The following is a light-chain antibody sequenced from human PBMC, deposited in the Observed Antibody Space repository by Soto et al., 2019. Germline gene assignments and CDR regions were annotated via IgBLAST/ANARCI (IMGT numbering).Light chain of an antibody. CDR2: LNI. Sequence: QSVLTQPPSASGTPGQRVTISCSGASSSIESNTVSWYQQLPGMAPKLLIYLNIRRPSGVPDRFSGSKSGTSASLAISGLQSEDEAEYYCATWDDSLNLLDVFGTGTKLTVL. CDR3: ATWDDSLNLLDV. V-gene: IGLV1-44*01. CDR1: SSSIESNT. J-gene: IGLJ1*01.